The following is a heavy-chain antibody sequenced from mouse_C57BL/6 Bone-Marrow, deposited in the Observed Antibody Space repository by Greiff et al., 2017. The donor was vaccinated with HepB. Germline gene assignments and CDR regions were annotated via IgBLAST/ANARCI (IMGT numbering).Heavy chain of an antibody. CDR1: GFNIKDDY. D-gene: IGHD1-1*01. Sequence: EVKLVESGAELVRPGASVKLSCTASGFNIKDDYMHWVKQRPEQGLEWIGWIDPENGDTEYASKFQGKATITADTSSNTAYLQLSSLTSEDTAVYYCTRFTTVVARAMDYWGQGTSVTVSS. CDR2: IDPENGDT. V-gene: IGHV14-4*01. CDR3: TRFTTVVARAMDY. J-gene: IGHJ4*01.